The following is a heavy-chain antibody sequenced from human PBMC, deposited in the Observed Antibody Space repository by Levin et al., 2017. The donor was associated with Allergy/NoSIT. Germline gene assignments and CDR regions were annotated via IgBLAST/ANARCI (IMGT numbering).Heavy chain of an antibody. J-gene: IGHJ4*02. CDR3: ARDPGYYDSSGN. V-gene: IGHV1-69*06. CDR1: GGTFSSYA. D-gene: IGHD3-22*01. CDR2: IIPIFGTA. Sequence: KISCKASGGTFSSYAISWVRQAPGQGLEWMGGIIPIFGTANYAQKFQGRVTITADKSTSTAYMELSSLRSEDTAVYYCARDPGYYDSSGNWGQGTLVTVSS.